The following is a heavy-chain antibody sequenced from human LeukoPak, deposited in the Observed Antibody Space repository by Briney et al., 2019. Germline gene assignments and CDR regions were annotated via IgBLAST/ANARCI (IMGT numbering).Heavy chain of an antibody. CDR3: ARESEDWNYDY. CDR2: ISSSNSYI. V-gene: IGHV3-21*01. Sequence: GGPVRLFCSASGFTFSSYSMLWVRQAPGRGLEWVSSISSSNSYIYYAASVKGRFTISRDNAKTSLYLQLNSLRAEDTPVYYCARESEDWNYDYSGHGTPVTVSS. CDR1: GFTFSSYS. J-gene: IGHJ4*01. D-gene: IGHD1-7*01.